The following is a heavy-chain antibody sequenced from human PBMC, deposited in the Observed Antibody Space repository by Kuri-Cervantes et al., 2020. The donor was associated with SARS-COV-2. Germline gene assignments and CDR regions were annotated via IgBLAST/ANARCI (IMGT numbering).Heavy chain of an antibody. CDR2: IWYGGSNK. V-gene: IGHV3-33*01. Sequence: GGSLRLSCAASGFTFSSYGMHWVRQAPGKGLEWVAVIWYGGSNKYYADSVKGRFTISRDNSKNTLYLQMNSLRAEDTAVYYCARCSGITGTDFYYYYGMDVWGQGTTVTVSS. CDR3: ARCSGITGTDFYYYYGMDV. J-gene: IGHJ6*02. D-gene: IGHD1-7*01. CDR1: GFTFSSYG.